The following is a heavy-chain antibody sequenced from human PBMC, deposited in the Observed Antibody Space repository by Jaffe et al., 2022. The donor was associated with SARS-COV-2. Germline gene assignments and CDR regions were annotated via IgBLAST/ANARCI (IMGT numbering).Heavy chain of an antibody. CDR2: IYYSGST. V-gene: IGHV4-59*08. Sequence: QVQLQESGPGLVKPSETLSLTCTVSGGSISSYYWSWIRQPPGKGLEWIGYIYYSGSTNYNPSLKSRVTISVDTSKNQFSLKLSSVTAADTAVYYCARMRDSSWNDLWGRGTLVTVSS. CDR3: ARMRDSSWNDL. J-gene: IGHJ2*01. D-gene: IGHD3-22*01. CDR1: GGSISSYY.